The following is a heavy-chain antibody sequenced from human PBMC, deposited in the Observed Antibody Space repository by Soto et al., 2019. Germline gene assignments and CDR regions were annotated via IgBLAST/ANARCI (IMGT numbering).Heavy chain of an antibody. CDR1: GLNFRNFA. CDR3: TKTPGVRGWFDP. J-gene: IGHJ5*02. D-gene: IGHD3-10*01. CDR2: ITSSGSNT. V-gene: IGHV3-23*03. Sequence: DVQLLESGGGLVQRGMSLRLSCVTSGLNFRNFAMTWVRQAPGKGLEWVSSITSSGSNTNYADSVKGRFTISRDNSKKTLFLQMNSLRVEDTAIYYCTKTPGVRGWFDPWGQGTQVTVSS.